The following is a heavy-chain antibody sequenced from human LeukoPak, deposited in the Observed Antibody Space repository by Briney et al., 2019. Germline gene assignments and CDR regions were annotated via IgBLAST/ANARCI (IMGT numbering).Heavy chain of an antibody. V-gene: IGHV3-21*01. CDR1: GFTFSSYS. CDR3: AKNYYDSSGLFDY. CDR2: ISSSSSYV. J-gene: IGHJ4*02. Sequence: GGSLRLSCAASGFTFSSYSMNWVRQAPGKGLEWVSSISSSSSYVYYADSVKGRFTISRDNAKNSLHLQMNSLRAEDTAVYYCAKNYYDSSGLFDYWGQGTLVIVSS. D-gene: IGHD3-22*01.